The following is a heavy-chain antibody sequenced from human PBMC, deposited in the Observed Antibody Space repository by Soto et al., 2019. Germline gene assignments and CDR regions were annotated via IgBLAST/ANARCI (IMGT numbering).Heavy chain of an antibody. V-gene: IGHV1-18*01. CDR3: ARDGHYDSSWYGESALDS. CDR1: GYTLTSYG. CDR2: VSVYNGNT. J-gene: IGHJ4*02. Sequence: QVQLVQSGPEVKKPGASVSVSCKASGYTLTSYGISWVRQAPGQGLEWMGWVSVYNGNTKYAQNLQGRVTMTTDTXPXTXXMELRSQRSDDTALYYSARDGHYDSSWYGESALDSWGQGTLVTLSS. D-gene: IGHD6-13*01.